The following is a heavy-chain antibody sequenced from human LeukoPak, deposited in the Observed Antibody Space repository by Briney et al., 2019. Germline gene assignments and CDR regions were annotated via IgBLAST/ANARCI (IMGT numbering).Heavy chain of an antibody. CDR2: IYHSGST. D-gene: IGHD2-2*01. Sequence: PSETLSLTCTVSGGSIGSSSNYWGWIRQPPGKGLEWIGSIYHSGSTYYNPSLKSRVTISVDTSKNQFSLKLNSVTAADTAVYYCARHGGYCSSTSCFEYFQYWGQGTLVTVPS. J-gene: IGHJ1*01. CDR3: ARHGGYCSSTSCFEYFQY. CDR1: GGSIGSSSNY. V-gene: IGHV4-39*01.